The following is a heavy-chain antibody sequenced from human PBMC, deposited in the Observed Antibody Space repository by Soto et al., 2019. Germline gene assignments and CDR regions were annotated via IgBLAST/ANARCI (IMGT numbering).Heavy chain of an antibody. CDR1: GVSINNADYS. J-gene: IGHJ4*02. CDR2: IYQSGST. V-gene: IGHV4-30-2*01. Sequence: PSETLSLTCAVSGVSINNADYSGSWIRQPPGRGLEWIGYIYQSGSTTYNPSLKSRLTISLDRSKNEVSLKLTSVTAADTAVYYCTSDYTLRSYRFDYWGRGILVTVSS. D-gene: IGHD3-10*01. CDR3: TSDYTLRSYRFDY.